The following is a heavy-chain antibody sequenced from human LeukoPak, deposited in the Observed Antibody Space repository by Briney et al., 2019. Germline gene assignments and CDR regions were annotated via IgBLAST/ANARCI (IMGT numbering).Heavy chain of an antibody. D-gene: IGHD2-2*01. CDR1: GGSISSYY. Sequence: PSETLSLTCTVSGGSISSYYWSWIRQPPGKGLEWIGYIYYSGSTNYNPSLKSRVTISVDTSKNQFSLKLSSVTAVDTAVYYCARRLKPRGIVVVPAADGWFDPWGQGTLVTVSS. CDR3: ARRLKPRGIVVVPAADGWFDP. CDR2: IYYSGST. V-gene: IGHV4-59*01. J-gene: IGHJ5*02.